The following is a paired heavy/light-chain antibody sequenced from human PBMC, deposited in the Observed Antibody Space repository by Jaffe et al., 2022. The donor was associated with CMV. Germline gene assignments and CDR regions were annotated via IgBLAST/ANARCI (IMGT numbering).Light chain of an antibody. J-gene: IGLJ3*02. CDR1: SGYSNYK. CDR3: GADHGSGSNFVFWV. CDR2: VGTGGIVG. V-gene: IGLV9-49*01. Sequence: QPVLTQPPSASASLGASVTLTCTLSSGYSNYKVDWYQQRPGKGPRFVMRVGTGGIVGSKGDGIPDRFSVLGSGLNRYLTIKNIQEEDESDYHCGADHGSGSNFVFWVFGGGTKLTVL.
Heavy chain of an antibody. CDR3: ARRRGRFLEWLLKDNWFDP. CDR2: IYYSGST. V-gene: IGHV4-39*01. CDR1: GGSISSSSYY. D-gene: IGHD3-3*01. Sequence: QLQLQESGPGLVKPSETLSLTCTVSGGSISSSSYYWGWIRQPPGKGLEWIGSIYYSGSTYYNPSLKSRVTISVDTSKNQFSLKLSSVTAADTAVYYCARRRGRFLEWLLKDNWFDPWGQGTLVTVSS. J-gene: IGHJ5*02.